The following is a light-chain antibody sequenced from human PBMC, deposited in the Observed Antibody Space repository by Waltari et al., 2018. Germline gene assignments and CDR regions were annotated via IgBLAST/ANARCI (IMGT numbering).Light chain of an antibody. CDR1: QSVSSY. Sequence: EIVLTQSPATLSLSPGERATLSCRASQSVSSYLAWYQQKPGQAPRLLIYDASNRATGIPARFSGSGSGTDFTLTISSLEPEDFAVYYCQQRSNWRSTFGQGTKLEIK. CDR2: DAS. V-gene: IGKV3-11*01. CDR3: QQRSNWRST. J-gene: IGKJ2*01.